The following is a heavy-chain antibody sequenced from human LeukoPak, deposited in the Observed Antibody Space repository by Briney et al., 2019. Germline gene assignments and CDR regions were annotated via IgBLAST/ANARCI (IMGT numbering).Heavy chain of an antibody. V-gene: IGHV3-23*01. CDR3: AKSYDYIWGSYRFNWFDR. D-gene: IGHD3-16*02. CDR1: GFTFSSYA. Sequence: GGSLRLSCEASGFTFSSYAMSWVCQAPGKGLEWVSGISGSGGSTYYADSVKGRFTISRDNSKNTLYLQMNSLRAEDTAVYYCAKSYDYIWGSYRFNWFDRWGQGTLVTVSS. CDR2: ISGSGGST. J-gene: IGHJ5*02.